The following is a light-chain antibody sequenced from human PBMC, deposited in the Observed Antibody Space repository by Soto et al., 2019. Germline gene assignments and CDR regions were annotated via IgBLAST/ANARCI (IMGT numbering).Light chain of an antibody. V-gene: IGKV3-20*01. CDR3: QQYGSSPLT. CDR1: QSVSSY. Sequence: EIVLTHSPATLSLSPWERATLSFRASQSVSSYLAWYQQKPGQAPRLLIYDASSRATGIPDRFSGSGSGTDFTLTISRLEPEDFAVYYCQQYGSSPLTFGGGTRWIS. CDR2: DAS. J-gene: IGKJ4*01.